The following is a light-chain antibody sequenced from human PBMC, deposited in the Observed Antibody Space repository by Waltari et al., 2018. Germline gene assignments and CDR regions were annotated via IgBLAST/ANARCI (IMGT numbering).Light chain of an antibody. V-gene: IGLV2-11*01. CDR3: CSYIGSYSVV. J-gene: IGLJ2*01. CDR1: SSDVGGYNY. Sequence: QSALTQPRSVSGSPGQSVTISCTGTSSDVGGYNYVSWYQQHPGKAPKRMIYDVTERPSGVPDRFSGSKSGNTASLTISGLQAEDEADYYCCSYIGSYSVVFGGGTKLTVL. CDR2: DVT.